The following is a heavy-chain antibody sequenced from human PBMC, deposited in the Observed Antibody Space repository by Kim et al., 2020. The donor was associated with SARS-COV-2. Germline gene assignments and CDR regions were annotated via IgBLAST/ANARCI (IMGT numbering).Heavy chain of an antibody. V-gene: IGHV1-69*02. D-gene: IGHD1-26*01. Sequence: SVKVSCKASGGTFSSYTISWVRQAPGQGLEWMGRIIPILGIANYAQKFQGRVTITADKSTSTAYMELSSLRSEDTAVYYCARGLSVGAANYYYYGMDVWGQGTTVTVSS. J-gene: IGHJ6*02. CDR2: IIPILGIA. CDR3: ARGLSVGAANYYYYGMDV. CDR1: GGTFSSYT.